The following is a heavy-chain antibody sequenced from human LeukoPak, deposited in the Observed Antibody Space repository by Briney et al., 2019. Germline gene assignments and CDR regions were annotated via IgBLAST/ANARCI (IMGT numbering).Heavy chain of an antibody. V-gene: IGHV4-34*01. CDR1: GGSFSGYY. Sequence: PSETLSLTCAVYGGSFSGYYWSWIRQPPGKGLEWIGEINHSGSTNYNPSLKSRVTISVDTSKNQFSLKLSSVTAADTAVYYCVRLEKTTTEITLAFDYWGQGTLVTVSS. CDR2: INHSGST. D-gene: IGHD4-17*01. CDR3: VRLEKTTTEITLAFDY. J-gene: IGHJ4*02.